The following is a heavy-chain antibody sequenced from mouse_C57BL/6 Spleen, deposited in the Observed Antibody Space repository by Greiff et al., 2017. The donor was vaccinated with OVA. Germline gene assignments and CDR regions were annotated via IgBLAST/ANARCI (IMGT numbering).Heavy chain of an antibody. CDR2: IDPSDSHT. V-gene: IGHV1-69*01. CDR3: AREGTTAC. Sequence: QVQLQQPGAELVMPGASVKLSCKASGYTFTSYWMHWVKQRPGQGLEWIGEIDPSDSHTNYNQKFKGKSTLTVDKSSSTAYMQLSSLTSEDSAVYYCAREGTTACWGQGTLVTVSA. CDR1: GYTFTSYW. J-gene: IGHJ3*01. D-gene: IGHD2-12*01.